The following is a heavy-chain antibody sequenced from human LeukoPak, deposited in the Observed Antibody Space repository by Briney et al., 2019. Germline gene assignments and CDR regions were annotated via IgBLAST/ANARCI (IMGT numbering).Heavy chain of an antibody. CDR2: INPNSGGT. CDR3: ARGVAGTAYYFDY. J-gene: IGHJ4*02. D-gene: IGHD6-19*01. Sequence: ASVKVSCKASGYTFTGYYMHWVRQAPGQGLEWMGWINPNSGGTNYAQKFQGWVTMTRDTSFSTAYMELSRLRSDDTAVYYCARGVAGTAYYFDYWGQGTLVTVSS. V-gene: IGHV1-2*04. CDR1: GYTFTGYY.